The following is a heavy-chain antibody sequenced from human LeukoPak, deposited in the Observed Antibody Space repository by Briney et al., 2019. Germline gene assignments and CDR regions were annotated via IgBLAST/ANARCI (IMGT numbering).Heavy chain of an antibody. D-gene: IGHD3-10*01. Sequence: SETLSLTCTVSGGSISSYYWSWIRQPAGKGLEWIGRIYTSGSTNYNPSLKSRVTMSVDTSKNQFSLKLSSVTAADTAVYYCARRITMVRGVIISGAFDIWGQGTMVTVSS. V-gene: IGHV4-4*07. CDR3: ARRITMVRGVIISGAFDI. J-gene: IGHJ3*02. CDR2: IYTSGST. CDR1: GGSISSYY.